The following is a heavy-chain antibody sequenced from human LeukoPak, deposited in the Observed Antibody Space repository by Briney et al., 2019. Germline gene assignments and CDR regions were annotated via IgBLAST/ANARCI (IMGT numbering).Heavy chain of an antibody. CDR3: AREVTTGYYYMDV. CDR1: GGSISSSSYY. V-gene: IGHV4-39*07. D-gene: IGHD4-17*01. Sequence: SETLSLTCTVSGGSISSSSYYWGWIRQPPGKGLEWIGSIYYSGSTNYNPSLKSRVTISVDTSKNQFSLKLSSVTAADTAVYYCAREVTTGYYYMDVWGKGTTVTVSS. CDR2: IYYSGST. J-gene: IGHJ6*03.